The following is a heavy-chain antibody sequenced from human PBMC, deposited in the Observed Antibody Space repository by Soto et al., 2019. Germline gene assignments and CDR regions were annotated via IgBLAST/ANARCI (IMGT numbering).Heavy chain of an antibody. CDR3: ATGPTGYYFDY. V-gene: IGHV4-31*03. CDR2: IYYSGST. Sequence: SETLSLTCTVSGGSISSGGYYWSWIRQHPGKGLEWIGYIYYSGSTYYNPSLKSRLTISVDTSKNQFSLKLSSVTAADTAVYFCATGPTGYYFDYWGQGTLVTVSS. J-gene: IGHJ4*02. CDR1: GGSISSGGYY. D-gene: IGHD1-7*01.